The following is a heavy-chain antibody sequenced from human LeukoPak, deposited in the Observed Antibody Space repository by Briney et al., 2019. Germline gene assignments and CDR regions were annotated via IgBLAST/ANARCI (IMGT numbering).Heavy chain of an antibody. D-gene: IGHD6-19*01. CDR3: AKGAGPPWFDP. Sequence: SETLSLTCTVSGGSISRSSYYWGWIRQTPGMGLEWIGSVSYSGNTDYNPSLKSRVTISVDTSKNLFSLKLYSVTAADTAVYYCAKGAGPPWFDPWGQGTLVTVSS. J-gene: IGHJ5*02. CDR2: VSYSGNT. CDR1: GGSISRSSYY. V-gene: IGHV4-39*02.